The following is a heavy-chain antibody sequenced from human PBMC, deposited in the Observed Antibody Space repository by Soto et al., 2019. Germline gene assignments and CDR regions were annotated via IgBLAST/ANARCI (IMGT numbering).Heavy chain of an antibody. Sequence: PSETLSLTCTVSGGSVSSSSYYWGWVRQPPGKGLEWIGSVYYSGSTYYNPSLESRVTISVDKSKNQFSLKLSSVTAADTAVYYCARRPSYYYDSSGYYYTLAYFDYWGQGTLVTVSS. D-gene: IGHD3-22*01. CDR3: ARRPSYYYDSSGYYYTLAYFDY. J-gene: IGHJ4*02. CDR1: GGSVSSSSYY. V-gene: IGHV4-39*01. CDR2: VYYSGST.